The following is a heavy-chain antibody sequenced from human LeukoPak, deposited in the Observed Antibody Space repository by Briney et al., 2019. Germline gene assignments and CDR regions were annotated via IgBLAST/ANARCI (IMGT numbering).Heavy chain of an antibody. Sequence: GGSLRLSCAASGFTFSSHSMSWVRQAPGKGLDWVAHINQDGSVKYYVDSVKGRFTVSRDNAKNSLYLQMNSLRAEDTAVYYCAGWRWQQSEFDHWGQGTLVTVPS. CDR1: GFTFSSHS. CDR2: INQDGSVK. V-gene: IGHV3-7*01. D-gene: IGHD5-24*01. CDR3: AGWRWQQSEFDH. J-gene: IGHJ4*02.